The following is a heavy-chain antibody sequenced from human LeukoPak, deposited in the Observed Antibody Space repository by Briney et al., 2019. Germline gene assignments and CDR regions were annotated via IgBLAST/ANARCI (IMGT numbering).Heavy chain of an antibody. CDR1: GGSFSGYY. Sequence: PSETLSPTCAVYGGSFSGYYWSWIRQPPGKGLEWIGEINHSGSTNYNPSLKSRVTISVDTSKNQFSLKLSSVTAADTAVYYCARGDRITMIVEGAFDIWGQGTMVTVSS. D-gene: IGHD3-22*01. V-gene: IGHV4-34*01. CDR2: INHSGST. J-gene: IGHJ3*02. CDR3: ARGDRITMIVEGAFDI.